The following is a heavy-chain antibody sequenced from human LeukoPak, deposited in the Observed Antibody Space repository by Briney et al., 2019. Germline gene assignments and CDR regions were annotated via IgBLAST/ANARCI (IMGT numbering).Heavy chain of an antibody. D-gene: IGHD3-22*01. CDR1: GFTFSNYW. J-gene: IGHJ4*02. Sequence: PGGSLRLPCAASGFTFSNYWMSWVRQAPGKGLEWVANIKQGGSEKYYVDSVKGRFTISRDNAKNSLYLQMNSLRGEDTAVYYCARARGYSDSSGYSDYWGQGALVTVSS. CDR2: IKQGGSEK. V-gene: IGHV3-7*01. CDR3: ARARGYSDSSGYSDY.